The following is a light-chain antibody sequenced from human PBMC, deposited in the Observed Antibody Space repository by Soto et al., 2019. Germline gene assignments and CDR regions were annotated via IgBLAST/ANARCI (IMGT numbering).Light chain of an antibody. CDR3: ATWDDSLNGFYV. CDR2: RNN. CDR1: TSNIGSDY. V-gene: IGLV1-47*01. Sequence: QSVLTQPPSASGTPGQGVTISCSGSTSNIGSDYVYWYQQLPGTAPKLLIYRNNQRPSGVPDRFSGSKSGTTASLAISGLRSVDESEYFCATWDDSLNGFYVSGNATKLTVL. J-gene: IGLJ1*01.